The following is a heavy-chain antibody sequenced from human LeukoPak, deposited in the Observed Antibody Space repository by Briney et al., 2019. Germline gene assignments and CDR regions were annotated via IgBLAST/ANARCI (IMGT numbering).Heavy chain of an antibody. CDR2: IYYNGNT. J-gene: IGHJ4*02. V-gene: IGHV4-39*02. Sequence: SETLSLTCTVSSASIRSSNYYWGWIRQPPGKGLEWIGSIYYNGNTYYNPSLKSRVTISVDTSKNQFSLKLNSVTAADTAVYYCARDPFGYYYDSSGYFDYWGQGTLVTVSS. CDR3: ARDPFGYYYDSSGYFDY. CDR1: SASIRSSNYY. D-gene: IGHD3-22*01.